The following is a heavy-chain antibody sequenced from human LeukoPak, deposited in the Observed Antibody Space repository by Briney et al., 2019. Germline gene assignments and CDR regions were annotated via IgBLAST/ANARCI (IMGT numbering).Heavy chain of an antibody. V-gene: IGHV1-18*01. CDR1: GVTLSSYA. Sequence: ASAKVSCKASGVTLSSYAISWVRQAPGQGLESMGWISAYNGNTNYAQKLQGRVTMTTDTSTSTAYTELRSLRSDGRDVYCCGRDHVYWGQGTLVTVSS. J-gene: IGHJ4*02. CDR3: GRDHVY. CDR2: ISAYNGNT.